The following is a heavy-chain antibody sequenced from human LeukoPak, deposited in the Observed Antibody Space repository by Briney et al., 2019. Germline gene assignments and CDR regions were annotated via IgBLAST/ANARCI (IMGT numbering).Heavy chain of an antibody. D-gene: IGHD3-16*02. Sequence: PGGSLRLSCAATGFTFSNYAMSWVRQAPGKGLEWASAISGSGGSTYYADSVKGRFTISRDNSKNTLYLQMNSLRAEDTAVYYCALNGREVPSGAFDIWGQGTMVTVSS. CDR3: ALNGREVPSGAFDI. CDR1: GFTFSNYA. V-gene: IGHV3-23*01. J-gene: IGHJ3*02. CDR2: ISGSGGST.